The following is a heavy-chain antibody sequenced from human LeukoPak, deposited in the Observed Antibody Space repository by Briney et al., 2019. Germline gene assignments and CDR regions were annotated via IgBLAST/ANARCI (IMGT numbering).Heavy chain of an antibody. CDR2: IIPISGTA. Sequence: ASVNVSFKASVCSFSIYAISWVRLAPGQGLEWMGGIIPISGTANYEQKFQGRVTITTDESTSTAYMELSSLRCEDTAVYYCAFGGVYGRNRLRFDCGGQGPLVTVSS. CDR3: AFGGVYGRNRLRFDC. D-gene: IGHD4-23*01. J-gene: IGHJ4*02. V-gene: IGHV1-69*05. CDR1: VCSFSIYA.